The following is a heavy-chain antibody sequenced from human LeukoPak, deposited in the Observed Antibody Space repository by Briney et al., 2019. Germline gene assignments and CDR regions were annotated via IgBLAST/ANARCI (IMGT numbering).Heavy chain of an antibody. Sequence: GGSLRLSCAASGFTFNSYGMHWVCQAPGKGLEWVACIRYDGSDKYYADSVKGRFTISRDNSKNTLHLQMNSLRTEDTAVYYCAKDFRTYYGSGSYGFDPWGQGTLVTVSS. V-gene: IGHV3-30*02. CDR3: AKDFRTYYGSGSYGFDP. J-gene: IGHJ5*02. CDR2: IRYDGSDK. D-gene: IGHD3-10*01. CDR1: GFTFNSYG.